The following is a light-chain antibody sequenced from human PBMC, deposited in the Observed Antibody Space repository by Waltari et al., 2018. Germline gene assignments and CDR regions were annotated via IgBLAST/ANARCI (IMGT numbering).Light chain of an antibody. Sequence: QSALPQPRSVSGSPGQSVTISCTGTSSDIGGYDYVSWYQQHPGKAPKLFIYDVTKRPSGVPDRFSGSRSGTTASLNISGLQPEDEADYYCCSYAGGSYVFGTGTKVTVL. CDR2: DVT. V-gene: IGLV2-11*01. J-gene: IGLJ1*01. CDR1: SSDIGGYDY. CDR3: CSYAGGSYV.